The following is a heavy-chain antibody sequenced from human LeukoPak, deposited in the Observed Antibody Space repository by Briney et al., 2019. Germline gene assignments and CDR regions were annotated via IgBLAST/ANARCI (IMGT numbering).Heavy chain of an antibody. Sequence: GGSLRLSCAASGFTFSSYSMNWVRQAPGKGLEWVSYISSSSSTIYYADSVKGRFTISRDNAKNSLYLQMNSLRAEDTAVYYCARDEPLVGYCGGGSCYSRFYYYGMDVWGQGTTVTVSS. CDR2: ISSSSSTI. J-gene: IGHJ6*02. CDR3: ARDEPLVGYCGGGSCYSRFYYYGMDV. V-gene: IGHV3-48*01. CDR1: GFTFSSYS. D-gene: IGHD2-15*01.